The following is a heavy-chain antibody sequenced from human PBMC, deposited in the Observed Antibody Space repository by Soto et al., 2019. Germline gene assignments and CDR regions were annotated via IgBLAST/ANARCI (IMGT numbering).Heavy chain of an antibody. CDR1: GLSFSNFG. CDR3: AKDFRDGFDI. J-gene: IGHJ3*02. V-gene: IGHV3-30*18. D-gene: IGHD5-12*01. Sequence: LRLSCAASGLSFSNFGMNWVRQAPGKGPERVAVISLDGNQHYYAGSVKGRFTITRDNSKNTLYLQMNSLRPEDTAVYYCAKDFRDGFDIWGQGTMVTVSS. CDR2: ISLDGNQH.